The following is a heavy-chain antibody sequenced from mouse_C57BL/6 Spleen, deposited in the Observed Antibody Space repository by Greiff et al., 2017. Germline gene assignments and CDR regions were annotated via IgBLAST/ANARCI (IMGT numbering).Heavy chain of an antibody. V-gene: IGHV5-17*01. D-gene: IGHD2-4*01. CDR2: ISSGSSTI. CDR3: ASYDYDAY. CDR1: GFTFSDYG. J-gene: IGHJ3*01. Sequence: VQLKQSGGGLVKPGGSLKLSCAASGFTFSDYGMHWVRQAPEKGLEWVAYISSGSSTIYYADTVKGRFTISRDNAKNTLFLQMTSLRSEDTAMYYCASYDYDAYWGQGTLVTVSA.